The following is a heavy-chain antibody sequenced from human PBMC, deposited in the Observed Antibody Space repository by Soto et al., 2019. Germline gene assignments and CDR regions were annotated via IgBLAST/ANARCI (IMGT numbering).Heavy chain of an antibody. D-gene: IGHD3-22*01. CDR1: GFTLSSYW. J-gene: IGHJ5*02. CDR2: IKQEGSEK. V-gene: IGHV3-7*01. Sequence: GGSLRLSCAASGFTLSSYWMSWVRQAPGKGLEWVANIKQEGSEKYYVDSVKGRFTISRDNVKNSLYLQMNSLRAEDTAVYYCARDSSNYYDSSGSFWFDP. CDR3: ARDSSNYYDSSGSFWFDP.